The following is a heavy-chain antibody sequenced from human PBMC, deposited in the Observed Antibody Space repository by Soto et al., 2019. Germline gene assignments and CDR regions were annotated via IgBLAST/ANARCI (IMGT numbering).Heavy chain of an antibody. CDR1: GYTFTSYY. CDR3: ARGRITMVRGVTYYYYGMDV. D-gene: IGHD3-10*01. J-gene: IGHJ6*02. Sequence: QVQLVQSGAEVKKPGASVKVSCKASGYTFTSYYMHWVRQAPGQGLEWMGIINPSGGSTSYAQKFQGRVTMTRDTSTSTVYMELSSLRSEDTAVYYCARGRITMVRGVTYYYYGMDVWGQGTTVTVSS. V-gene: IGHV1-46*03. CDR2: INPSGGST.